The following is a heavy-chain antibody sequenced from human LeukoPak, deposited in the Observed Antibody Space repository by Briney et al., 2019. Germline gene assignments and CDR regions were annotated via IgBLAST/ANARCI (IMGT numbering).Heavy chain of an antibody. CDR2: IYYSGST. V-gene: IGHV4-39*07. CDR3: ARRPRFTMVRGVIGWFDP. J-gene: IGHJ5*02. D-gene: IGHD3-10*01. Sequence: ETLSLTCTVSGGSISSSSYYWGWIRQPPGKGLEWIGSIYYSGSTYYNPSLKSRVTISVDTSKNQFSLKLSSVTAADTAVYYCARRPRFTMVRGVIGWFDPWGQGTLVTVSS. CDR1: GGSISSSSYY.